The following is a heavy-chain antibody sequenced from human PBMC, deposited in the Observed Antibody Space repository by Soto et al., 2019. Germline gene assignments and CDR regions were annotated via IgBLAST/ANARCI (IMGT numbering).Heavy chain of an antibody. J-gene: IGHJ6*02. Sequence: ASVKVSCKASGFTFTSSAVQWVRQARGQRLEWIGWIVVGSGNTNYAQKFQERVTITRDMSTSTAYMELSSLRSEDTAVYYCAAGSSSIAAIWTGYYYSSGMDVWGQGTTVTVS. V-gene: IGHV1-58*01. CDR2: IVVGSGNT. CDR1: GFTFTSSA. CDR3: AAGSSSIAAIWTGYYYSSGMDV. D-gene: IGHD6-6*01.